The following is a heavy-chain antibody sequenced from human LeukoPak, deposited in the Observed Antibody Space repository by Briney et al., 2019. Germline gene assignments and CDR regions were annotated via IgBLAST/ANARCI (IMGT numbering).Heavy chain of an antibody. J-gene: IGHJ4*02. CDR1: GFTFSNYW. CDR2: TSHDESNK. D-gene: IGHD6-13*01. Sequence: GGSLRLSCAASGFTFSNYWMSWVRQAPGKGLEWVALTSHDESNKKYADSVRGRCTISRDNSRDTVFLQLSNLRHEDTAVYYCAKGDAAGAYRTDFWGPGTRVTVSS. CDR3: AKGDAAGAYRTDF. V-gene: IGHV3-30*18.